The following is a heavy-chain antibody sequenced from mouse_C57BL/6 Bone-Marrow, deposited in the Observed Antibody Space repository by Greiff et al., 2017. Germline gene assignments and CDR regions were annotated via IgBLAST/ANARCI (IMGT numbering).Heavy chain of an antibody. J-gene: IGHJ2*01. CDR3: AVSPITTVVAFDY. CDR2: ISSGGSYT. D-gene: IGHD1-1*01. Sequence: EVQRVESGGDLVKPGGSLKLSCAASGFTFSSYGMSWVRQTPDKRLEWVAPISSGGSYTYYPDSVKGRFTISRDNATNTLYLQMSSLKSEDTAMYYCAVSPITTVVAFDYWGQGTTLTVSS. CDR1: GFTFSSYG. V-gene: IGHV5-6*01.